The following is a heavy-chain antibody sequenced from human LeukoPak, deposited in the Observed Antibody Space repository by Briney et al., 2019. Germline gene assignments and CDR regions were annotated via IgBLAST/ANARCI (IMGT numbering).Heavy chain of an antibody. D-gene: IGHD5-12*01. CDR3: AADCRDGYNCGYWYFDL. V-gene: IGHV1-58*02. Sequence: SVKVSCKASGFTFTSSAMQWVRQARGQRLEWIGWIVVGSGNTNYAQTFQERVTITRDMSTSTAYMELSSLRSEDTAVYYCAADCRDGYNCGYWYFDLWGRGTLVTVSS. CDR2: IVVGSGNT. CDR1: GFTFTSSA. J-gene: IGHJ2*01.